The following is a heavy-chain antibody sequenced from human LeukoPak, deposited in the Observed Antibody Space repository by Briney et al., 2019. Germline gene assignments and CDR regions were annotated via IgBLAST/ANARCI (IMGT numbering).Heavy chain of an antibody. J-gene: IGHJ4*02. CDR1: GYTFTSYD. D-gene: IGHD3-3*01. V-gene: IGHV1-8*01. Sequence: ASVKVSCKASGYTFTSYDINWVGQATGQRLEWMGWMNPNIGNTGDPQKLTPRVTMSRNTSISTAYMELSSLRSEDTAVYCCASFRGIWSGYYEDYWGQGTLVTVSS. CDR3: ASFRGIWSGYYEDY. CDR2: MNPNIGNT.